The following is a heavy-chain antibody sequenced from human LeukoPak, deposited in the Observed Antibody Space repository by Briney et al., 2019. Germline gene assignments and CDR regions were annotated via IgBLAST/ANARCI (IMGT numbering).Heavy chain of an antibody. CDR1: GGSISSGYYY. D-gene: IGHD3-10*01. CDR2: IYTSGST. V-gene: IGHV4-61*02. Sequence: SETLSLTCTVSGGSISSGYYYWSWIRQPAGRGLEWVGRIYTSGSTNYNPSLKSRVTISVDTSKNQFSLKLRSVTAADTAVYYCARARYGSAQQVDYWGQGTLVTVSS. CDR3: ARARYGSAQQVDY. J-gene: IGHJ4*02.